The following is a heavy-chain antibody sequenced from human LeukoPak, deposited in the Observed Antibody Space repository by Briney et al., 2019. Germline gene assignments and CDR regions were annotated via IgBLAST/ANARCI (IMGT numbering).Heavy chain of an antibody. CDR3: ARDGYQM. CDR2: INPYSGVT. V-gene: IGHV1-2*06. Sequence: ASXXVSCKTSGYTFTDYSMHWVRQAPGQGLEWMGRINPYSGVTDYAQKFKGRVTMTRDTSISTAYMELSRLRFDDTAVYYCARDGYQMWGQGTLVTVSS. J-gene: IGHJ1*01. CDR1: GYTFTDYS. D-gene: IGHD2-2*01.